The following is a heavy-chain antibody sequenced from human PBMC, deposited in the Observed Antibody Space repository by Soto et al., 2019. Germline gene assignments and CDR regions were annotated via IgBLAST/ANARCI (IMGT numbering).Heavy chain of an antibody. Sequence: ELQLVETGGGLIQPGGSLRLSCAASGFTVSSNYMSWVRQAPGKGLEWVSVIYSGGSTYYADSVKGRFTISRDNSKNTLYLQMNSLRAEDTAVYYCARDLGYSYGSYYFDYWGQGTLVTVSS. CDR2: IYSGGST. J-gene: IGHJ4*02. D-gene: IGHD5-18*01. CDR1: GFTVSSNY. CDR3: ARDLGYSYGSYYFDY. V-gene: IGHV3-53*02.